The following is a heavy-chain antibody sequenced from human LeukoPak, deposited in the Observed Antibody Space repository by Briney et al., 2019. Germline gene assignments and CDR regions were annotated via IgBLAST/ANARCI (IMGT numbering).Heavy chain of an antibody. J-gene: IGHJ1*01. D-gene: IGHD3-10*01. CDR2: IKQDGGEN. CDR3: AAMVRGVITPPFQH. V-gene: IGHV3-7*01. Sequence: GGSLRLSCAASGFTFSDYYMGWVRQGPGRGLEWVASIKQDGGENYYVDSVKGRFTISRDNSKNTLYLQMNSLRAEDTAVYYCAAMVRGVITPPFQHWGQGTLVTVSS. CDR1: GFTFSDYY.